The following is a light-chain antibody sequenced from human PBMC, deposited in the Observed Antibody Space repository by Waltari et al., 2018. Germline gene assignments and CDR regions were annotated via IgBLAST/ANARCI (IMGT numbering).Light chain of an antibody. J-gene: IGLJ1*01. V-gene: IGLV1-47*01. CDR3: AAWDDSLSGFYV. CDR2: RNN. Sequence: QSVLTQPPSASGTPGQKVTISCSGSSPNIGSNYVYWYQQPPGTAPKLPIYRNNRWPDGVPDRFSGSKSGTSASLAIGGLRSEDEADYYCAAWDDSLSGFYVFGTGTKVTVL. CDR1: SPNIGSNY.